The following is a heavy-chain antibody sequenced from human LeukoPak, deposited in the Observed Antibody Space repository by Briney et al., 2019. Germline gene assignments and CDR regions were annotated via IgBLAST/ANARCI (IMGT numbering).Heavy chain of an antibody. D-gene: IGHD6-19*01. V-gene: IGHV3-30-3*02. CDR1: GFTFSSYA. CDR3: AKHTVAGTSYYFDY. Sequence: QPGRSLRLSCAASGFTFSSYAMHWVRQAPGKGLEWVAVISYDGSNKYYADSVKGRFTISRDNSKNTLYLQMNSLRAEDTAVYYCAKHTVAGTSYYFDYWGQGTLVTVSS. CDR2: ISYDGSNK. J-gene: IGHJ4*02.